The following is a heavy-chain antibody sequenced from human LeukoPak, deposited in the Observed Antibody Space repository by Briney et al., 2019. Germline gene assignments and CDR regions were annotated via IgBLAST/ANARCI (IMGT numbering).Heavy chain of an antibody. V-gene: IGHV3-21*01. CDR3: AKTYGHFDD. D-gene: IGHD4-17*01. CDR1: GFTFTSYT. J-gene: IGHJ4*02. Sequence: PGGSLRLSCAASGFTFTSYTMNWVRQAPGKGLEWASSITSGSSYIYYADSVKGRFTISRDNAKNSLYLQMTSLRVEDTAVYYCAKTYGHFDDWGQGTLVTVSS. CDR2: ITSGSSYI.